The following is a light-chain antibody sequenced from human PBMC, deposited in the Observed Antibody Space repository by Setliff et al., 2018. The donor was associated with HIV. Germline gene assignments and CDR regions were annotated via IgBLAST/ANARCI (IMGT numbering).Light chain of an antibody. Sequence: QSALAQPAPVSGSPGQSITISCTGTSSDVGNYNLVSWYQQHPGKAPKLMIYEVSNRPSGVSNRFSGSKSGNTASLTISGLQAEDEADYYCSSYTSSSTYVFGTGTKVTVL. CDR3: SSYTSSSTYV. CDR1: SSDVGNYNL. V-gene: IGLV2-14*02. J-gene: IGLJ1*01. CDR2: EVS.